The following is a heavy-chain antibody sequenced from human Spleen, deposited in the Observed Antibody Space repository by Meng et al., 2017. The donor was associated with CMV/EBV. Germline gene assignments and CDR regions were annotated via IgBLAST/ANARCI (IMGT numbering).Heavy chain of an antibody. J-gene: IGHJ4*02. CDR2: IYTSGST. D-gene: IGHD6-13*01. CDR1: GGSISGYY. V-gene: IGHV4-4*07. CDR3: ARGRQQLGRYFDY. Sequence: QVHPQESCRGLVKSSETLSPTCTVSGGSISGYYWTWIRESAGKGLEWFGRIYTSGSTNYNPSLKSRVTMSVDTSKNQFSLKLTSITAADTAVYYCARGRQQLGRYFDYWGQGPLVTVSS.